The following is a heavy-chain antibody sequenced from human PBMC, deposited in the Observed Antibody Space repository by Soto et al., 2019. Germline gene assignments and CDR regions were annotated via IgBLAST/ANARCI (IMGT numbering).Heavy chain of an antibody. J-gene: IGHJ4*02. D-gene: IGHD7-27*01. CDR2: IYYSGST. CDR3: ARHVQPKTGDQLDY. V-gene: IGHV4-39*01. CDR1: GGSISSSSYY. Sequence: SETLSLTCTVSGGSISSSSYYWGWIRQPPGKGLEWIGSIYYSGSTYYNPSLKSRVTISVDTPKHQFSLKLSSVTAADTAVYYCARHVQPKTGDQLDYWGQGTLVTVSS.